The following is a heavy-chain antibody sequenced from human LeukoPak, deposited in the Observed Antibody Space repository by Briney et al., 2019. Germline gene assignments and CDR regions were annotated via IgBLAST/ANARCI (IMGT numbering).Heavy chain of an antibody. Sequence: SETLSLTCAVYGGSFSGYYWSWIRQPPGKGLEWIGYIYYSGSTNYNPSLKSRVTISVDTSKNQFSLKLSSVTAADTAVYYCARWDYYMDVWGKGTTVTVSS. CDR2: IYYSGST. V-gene: IGHV4-59*01. CDR1: GGSFSGYY. CDR3: ARWDYYMDV. J-gene: IGHJ6*03.